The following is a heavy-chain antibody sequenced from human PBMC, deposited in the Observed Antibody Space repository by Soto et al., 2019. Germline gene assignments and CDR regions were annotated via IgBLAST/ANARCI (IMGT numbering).Heavy chain of an antibody. CDR1: GYTFTSYG. D-gene: IGHD6-19*01. Sequence: ASVKVSFKASGYTFTSYGISWVRQAPGQGLEWMGWISAYNGNTNYAQKPQGRVTMTTDTSTSTAYMELRSLRSGDTAVYYCARSSSGWYSNWFDPWGQGTLVTVSS. V-gene: IGHV1-18*01. CDR3: ARSSSGWYSNWFDP. J-gene: IGHJ5*02. CDR2: ISAYNGNT.